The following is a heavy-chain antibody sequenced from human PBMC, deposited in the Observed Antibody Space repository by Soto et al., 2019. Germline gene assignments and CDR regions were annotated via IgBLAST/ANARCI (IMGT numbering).Heavy chain of an antibody. CDR2: ISGSGGST. J-gene: IGHJ2*01. D-gene: IGHD3-3*01. CDR1: GFTFSSYA. CDR3: ACGGGGHKHGFLEWLFRPFDL. V-gene: IGHV3-23*01. Sequence: EVQLLESGGGLVQPGGSLRLSCAASGFTFSSYAMSWVRQAPGKGLEWVSAISGSGGSTYYADSVKGRFTISRDNSKNTLYLQMNSLRAEDTAVYYCACGGGGHKHGFLEWLFRPFDLWVRGTLVTVSS.